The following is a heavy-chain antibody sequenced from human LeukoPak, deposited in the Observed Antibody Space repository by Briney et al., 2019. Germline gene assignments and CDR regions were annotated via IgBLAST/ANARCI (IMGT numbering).Heavy chain of an antibody. Sequence: GGSLRLSCAASGFTFSSYEMKWVRQAPGKGREWVAYISSSGSTIYYADTVKGRFTISRDNAKNSLYLQMKSVRVEDTAVYYCARDWALDSWGQGTLVTVSS. D-gene: IGHD1-1*01. CDR1: GFTFSSYE. CDR2: ISSSGSTI. CDR3: ARDWALDS. V-gene: IGHV3-48*03. J-gene: IGHJ4*02.